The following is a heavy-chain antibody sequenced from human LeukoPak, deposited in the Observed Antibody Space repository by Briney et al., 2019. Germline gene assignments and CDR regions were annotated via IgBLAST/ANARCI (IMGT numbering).Heavy chain of an antibody. CDR1: GFTFSSYG. V-gene: IGHV3-30*19. CDR3: ARVDY. Sequence: GGSLRLSCAASGFTFSSYGMHWVRQAPGKGLEWVAVISYDGSNKYYADSVKGRFTISRDNSKNTLYLQMNSLRAEDTAVYYCARVDYWGQGTLVTVSS. CDR2: ISYDGSNK. J-gene: IGHJ4*02.